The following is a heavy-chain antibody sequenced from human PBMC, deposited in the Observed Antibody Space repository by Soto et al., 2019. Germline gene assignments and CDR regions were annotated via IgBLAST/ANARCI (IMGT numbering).Heavy chain of an antibody. J-gene: IGHJ6*02. D-gene: IGHD2-21*02. CDR3: ARIAVVTLLGMDV. CDR2: IFSNDEK. V-gene: IGHV2-26*01. CDR1: GFSLSNARMG. Sequence: GSGPTLVNPTETLTLTCTVSGFSLSNARMGVSWIRQPPGKALEWLAHIFSNDEKSYSTSLKSRLTISKDTSKSQVVLTMTNMDPVDTATYYCARIAVVTLLGMDVWGQGTTVTVSS.